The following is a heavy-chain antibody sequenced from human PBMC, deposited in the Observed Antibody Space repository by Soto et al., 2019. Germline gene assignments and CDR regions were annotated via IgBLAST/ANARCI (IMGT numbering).Heavy chain of an antibody. J-gene: IGHJ4*02. D-gene: IGHD3-9*01. Sequence: QVQLVESGGGVVQPGRSLRLSCAASGFTFSSYGMHWVRQAPGKGLEWVAVIWYDGSNKYYADSVKGRFTISRDNSKNTLYLQMNSLRAEDTAVYYCARDDVRYFDWLIFDYWGQGTLVTVSS. V-gene: IGHV3-33*01. CDR2: IWYDGSNK. CDR3: ARDDVRYFDWLIFDY. CDR1: GFTFSSYG.